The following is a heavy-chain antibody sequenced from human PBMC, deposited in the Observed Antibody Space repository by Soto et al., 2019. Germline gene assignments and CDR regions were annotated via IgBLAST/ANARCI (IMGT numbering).Heavy chain of an antibody. J-gene: IGHJ4*02. CDR1: GGSISSYY. D-gene: IGHD4-17*01. Sequence: SETLSLTCTVPGGSISSYYWSWIRQPPGKGLEWIGYIYYSGSTNYNPSLKSRVTISVDTSKNQFSLKLSSVTAADTAVYYCARVRSPHDYGDYYFDYWGQGTLVTVSS. CDR3: ARVRSPHDYGDYYFDY. CDR2: IYYSGST. V-gene: IGHV4-59*01.